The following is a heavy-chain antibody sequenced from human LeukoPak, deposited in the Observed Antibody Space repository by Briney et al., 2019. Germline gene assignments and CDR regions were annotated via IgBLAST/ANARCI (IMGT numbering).Heavy chain of an antibody. Sequence: GGSLRLSCAASGFTVSSNYMSWVRQAPGKGLEWVSVIYSGGSTYYADSVKGRFTISRDNSKNTLYLQMNSLRAEDTAVYYCARDQSQWIQLSFSNWFDPWGQGTLVTVSS. V-gene: IGHV3-66*01. CDR2: IYSGGST. CDR1: GFTVSSNY. J-gene: IGHJ5*02. D-gene: IGHD5-18*01. CDR3: ARDQSQWIQLSFSNWFDP.